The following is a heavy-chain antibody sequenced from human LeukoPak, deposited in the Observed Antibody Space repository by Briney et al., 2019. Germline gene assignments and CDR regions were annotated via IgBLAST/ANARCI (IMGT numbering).Heavy chain of an antibody. Sequence: QSGGSLRLSCAASGFTFSSYGMHWVRQAPGKGLEWVAVISYDGSNKYYADPVKGRFTISRDNSKNTLYLQMNSLRAEDTAVYYCAKDQHDDSSGWYTLCDYWGQGTLVTVSS. J-gene: IGHJ4*02. CDR3: AKDQHDDSSGWYTLCDY. CDR1: GFTFSSYG. CDR2: ISYDGSNK. V-gene: IGHV3-30*18. D-gene: IGHD6-19*01.